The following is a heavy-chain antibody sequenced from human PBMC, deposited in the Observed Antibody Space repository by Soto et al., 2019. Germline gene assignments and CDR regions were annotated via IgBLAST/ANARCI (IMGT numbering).Heavy chain of an antibody. V-gene: IGHV3-9*01. CDR3: AKDRGYIGYVLVDY. D-gene: IGHD5-12*01. CDR2: LSWNSGSI. CDR1: GFNFDDYA. Sequence: EVQLVESGGGLVQPGRSLRLSCAASGFNFDDYAMHWVRQAPGKGLEWVSGLSWNSGSIGYADSVKGRFTISRDNAKNSLFLQMNNLRAEDTAFYYCAKDRGYIGYVLVDYWGQGTLVTVSS. J-gene: IGHJ4*02.